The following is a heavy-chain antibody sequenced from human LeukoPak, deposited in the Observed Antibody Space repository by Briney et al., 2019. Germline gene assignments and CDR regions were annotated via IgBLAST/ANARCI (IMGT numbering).Heavy chain of an antibody. D-gene: IGHD4/OR15-4a*01. CDR3: ARLSMVATRGFDY. CDR1: GYSFTTYW. CDR2: IFPGDSDT. J-gene: IGHJ4*02. Sequence: GESLKISCKGSGYSFTTYWIGWARQMPGKGLEWMGIIFPGDSDTGYSPSFQGQVTISADKSFATAYLQWSSLRASDTAMYYCARLSMVATRGFDYWGQGTQVTVSS. V-gene: IGHV5-51*01.